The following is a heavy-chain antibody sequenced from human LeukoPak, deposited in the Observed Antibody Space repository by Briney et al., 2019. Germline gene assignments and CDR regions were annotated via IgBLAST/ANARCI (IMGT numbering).Heavy chain of an antibody. Sequence: PSETLSLTCTVSGGSISGGSYHWGWIRQPPGKGLEWIGSIFSSGSTYYNPSLKSRVTMSVDTSKNQFSLRLTSVTAADTAVYYCARSGATLFAVLDYWGQGTLVTVSP. J-gene: IGHJ4*02. V-gene: IGHV4-39*01. CDR1: GGSISGGSYH. D-gene: IGHD2-15*01. CDR3: ARSGATLFAVLDY. CDR2: IFSSGST.